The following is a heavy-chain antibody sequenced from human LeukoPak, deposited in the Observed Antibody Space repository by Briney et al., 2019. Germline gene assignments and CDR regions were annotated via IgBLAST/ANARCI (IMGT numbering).Heavy chain of an antibody. D-gene: IGHD3-10*01. CDR1: GGSFSGYY. CDR3: AAMVRGDNFDY. CDR2: INHIGST. V-gene: IGHV4-34*01. J-gene: IGHJ4*02. Sequence: PSETLSLTCAVYGGSFSGYYWSWIRQPPGKGLEWIGEINHIGSTNYNPSLKSRVTISVDTSKKQFSLKLSSVTAADTAVYYCAAMVRGDNFDYWGQGTLVTVSS.